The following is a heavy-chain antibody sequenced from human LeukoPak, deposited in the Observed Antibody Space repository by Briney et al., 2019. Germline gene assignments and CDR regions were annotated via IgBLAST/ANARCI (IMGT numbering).Heavy chain of an antibody. V-gene: IGHV4-39*01. J-gene: IGHJ4*02. CDR3: ARQGGFYGDYRPFDY. D-gene: IGHD4-17*01. CDR2: IYYSGST. Sequence: PSETLSLTCTVSGASISSSSFYWGWIRQSPEKGLEWIGSIYYSGSTYYNPSLKSRVTISVDTSKNQFSLKLSSVTAADTAVYYCARQGGFYGDYRPFDYWGQGTLVTVSS. CDR1: GASISSSSFY.